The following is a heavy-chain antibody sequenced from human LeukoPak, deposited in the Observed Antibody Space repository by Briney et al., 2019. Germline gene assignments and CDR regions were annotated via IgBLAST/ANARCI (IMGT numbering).Heavy chain of an antibody. CDR3: ARDLNYYDSSGPGDY. J-gene: IGHJ4*02. D-gene: IGHD3-22*01. V-gene: IGHV3-23*01. CDR1: GFTFSSYA. CDR2: ISGSGGST. Sequence: GGSLRLSCAASGFTFSSYAMSWVRQAPGKGLEWVSAISGSGGSTYYADSVKGRFTISRDNSKNTLYLQMNSLRAEDTAVYYCARDLNYYDSSGPGDYWGQGTLVTVSS.